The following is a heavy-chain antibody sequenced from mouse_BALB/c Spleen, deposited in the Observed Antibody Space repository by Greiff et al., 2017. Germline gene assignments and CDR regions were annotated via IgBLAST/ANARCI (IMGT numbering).Heavy chain of an antibody. Sequence: EVQLQQSGAELVRPGALVKLSCKASGFNIKDYYMHWVKQRPEQGLEWIGWIDPENGNTIYDPKFQGKASITADTSSNTAYLQLSSLTSEDTAVYYCARGDGYSSYWYFDVWGAGTTVTVSS. CDR3: ARGDGYSSYWYFDV. CDR2: IDPENGNT. V-gene: IGHV14-1*02. CDR1: GFNIKDYY. J-gene: IGHJ1*01. D-gene: IGHD2-3*01.